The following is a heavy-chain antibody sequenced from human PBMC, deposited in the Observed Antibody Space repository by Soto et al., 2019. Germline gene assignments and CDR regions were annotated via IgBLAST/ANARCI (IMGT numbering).Heavy chain of an antibody. J-gene: IGHJ6*02. CDR2: IYYSGST. Sequence: SETLSLTCTVSGGSISSSSYYWSWIRQPPGKGLEWIGYIYYSGSTNYNPSLKSRVTISVDTSKNQFSLKLSSVTAADTAVYYCARGGSSSWPEYYYYYYGMDVWGQGTTVTVSS. D-gene: IGHD6-13*01. CDR1: GGSISSSSYY. CDR3: ARGGSSSWPEYYYYYYGMDV. V-gene: IGHV4-61*01.